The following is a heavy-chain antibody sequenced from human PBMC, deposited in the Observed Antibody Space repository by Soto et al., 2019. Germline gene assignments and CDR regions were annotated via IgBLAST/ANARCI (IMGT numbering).Heavy chain of an antibody. CDR3: ARDGRWLGIDY. CDR2: MYYSGTT. D-gene: IGHD3-10*01. Sequence: PSETLSLTCSVSGGSVNNDNYYWNWFRQPPGKGLEWIANMYYSGTTNYNPSLKSRVAVSLDTSKNQFSLKLSSVTAADTAVYYCARDGRWLGIDYWGQGTLVTVSS. CDR1: GGSVNNDNYY. V-gene: IGHV4-61*01. J-gene: IGHJ4*02.